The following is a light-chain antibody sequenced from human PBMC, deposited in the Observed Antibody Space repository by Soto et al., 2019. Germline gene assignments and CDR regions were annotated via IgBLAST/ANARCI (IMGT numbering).Light chain of an antibody. CDR1: SSDVGSYNL. CDR2: EVT. V-gene: IGLV2-23*02. J-gene: IGLJ2*01. Sequence: QSVLTQPASVSGSPGQSITISCTGTSSDVGSYNLVSWYQQYPGKAPKLMIYEVTKRPSGVSNRFSGSKSGNTASLTISGLQAEEEANYYCCSYAGSDTYAVFGGGTKVTVL. CDR3: CSYAGSDTYAV.